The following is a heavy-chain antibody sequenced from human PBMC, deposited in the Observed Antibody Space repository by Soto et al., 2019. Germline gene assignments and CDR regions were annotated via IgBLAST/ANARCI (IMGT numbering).Heavy chain of an antibody. CDR3: VRENRYDYSGYYYQGFDY. D-gene: IGHD3-22*01. J-gene: IGHJ4*02. CDR2: INSDGSSS. V-gene: IGHV3-74*01. Sequence: VQLVESGGGLVQPGGSLRLSCAASGFTFSNYWMHWVRQGPRKGLVWVSRINSDGSSSTYADSVKGRFTISRDNAKNSLYLQMNSLRAEDTAVYYCVRENRYDYSGYYYQGFDYWGQGTLVTVSS. CDR1: GFTFSNYW.